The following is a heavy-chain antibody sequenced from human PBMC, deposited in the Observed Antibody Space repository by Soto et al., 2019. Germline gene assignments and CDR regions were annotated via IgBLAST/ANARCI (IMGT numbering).Heavy chain of an antibody. CDR1: GGTFSSYT. CDR3: AREDCSSTSCYRPFDY. CDR2: IIPILGIA. Sequence: SVKVSCKASGGTFSSYTISWVRQAPGQGLEWMGRIIPILGIANYAQKFQGRVTITADKSTSTAYMELSSLRSEDTAVYYCAREDCSSTSCYRPFDYWGQGTLVTVSS. V-gene: IGHV1-69*04. D-gene: IGHD2-2*01. J-gene: IGHJ4*02.